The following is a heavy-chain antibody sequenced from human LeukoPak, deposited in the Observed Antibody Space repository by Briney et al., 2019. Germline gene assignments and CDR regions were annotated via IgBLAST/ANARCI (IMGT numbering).Heavy chain of an antibody. CDR2: ISGSGGST. V-gene: IGHV3-23*01. CDR3: AKVTYYDFWSGYYNDY. D-gene: IGHD3-3*01. J-gene: IGHJ4*02. Sequence: GRSLRLSCAASGFTFSNYGMHWVRQAPGKGLEWVSAISGSGGSTYYADSVKGRFTISRDNSKNTLYLQMNSLRAEDTAVYYCAKVTYYDFWSGYYNDYWGQGTLVTVSS. CDR1: GFTFSNYG.